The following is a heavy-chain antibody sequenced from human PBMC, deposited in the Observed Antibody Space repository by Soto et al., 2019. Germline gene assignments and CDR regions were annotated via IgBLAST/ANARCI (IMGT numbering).Heavy chain of an antibody. CDR1: GGSINSSSYF. V-gene: IGHV4-39*01. Sequence: PAETLSLTCSVSGGSINSSSYFWGWVRQPPGKGLEWIGSIYYSGSTYYNPSLRSRVTISVDTSKNQFSLKLSSVTAADTAVFYCARHYSSGSRNWFDPWGQGTLVTVSS. D-gene: IGHD6-19*01. CDR3: ARHYSSGSRNWFDP. CDR2: IYYSGST. J-gene: IGHJ5*02.